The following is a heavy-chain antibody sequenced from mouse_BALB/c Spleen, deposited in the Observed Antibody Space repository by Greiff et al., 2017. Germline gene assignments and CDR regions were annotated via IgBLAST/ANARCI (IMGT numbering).Heavy chain of an antibody. J-gene: IGHJ3*01. Sequence: EVQLVESGGGLVQPGGSRKLSCAASGFTFSSFGMHWVRQAPEKGLEWVAYISSGSSTIYYADTVKGRFTISRDNPKNTLCLQMTSLRSEDTAMYYCARGPYEYDGAWFAYWGQGTLVTVSA. D-gene: IGHD2-4*01. CDR1: GFTFSSFG. CDR2: ISSGSSTI. V-gene: IGHV5-17*02. CDR3: ARGPYEYDGAWFAY.